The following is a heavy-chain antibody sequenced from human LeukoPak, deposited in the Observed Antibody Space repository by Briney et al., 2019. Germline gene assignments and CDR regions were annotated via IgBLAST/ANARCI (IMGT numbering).Heavy chain of an antibody. CDR1: GFSFSRSW. V-gene: IGHV3-7*01. Sequence: GGSLRLSCAASGFSFSRSWMTWVRQAPGKGLEWVADIKLDGTEQYYGDSVEGRFTISRDNRRMSLFLQMNSLRADDTAIYYCARDTSTYWYFDLWGRGTLVTVSS. CDR2: IKLDGTEQ. D-gene: IGHD2/OR15-2a*01. J-gene: IGHJ2*01. CDR3: ARDTSTYWYFDL.